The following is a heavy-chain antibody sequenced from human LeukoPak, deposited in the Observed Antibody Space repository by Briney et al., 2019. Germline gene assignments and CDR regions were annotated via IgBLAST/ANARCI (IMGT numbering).Heavy chain of an antibody. Sequence: PGGSLRLSCAASGFTFSNYSMNWVRQAPGKGLEWVSYISTSSATIYYADSVKGRFTVSRDNAKNSLYLQTNSLRAEDTAVYYCAELGITMIGGVWGKGTTVTISS. J-gene: IGHJ6*04. CDR3: AELGITMIGGV. V-gene: IGHV3-48*01. CDR1: GFTFSNYS. CDR2: ISTSSATI. D-gene: IGHD3-10*02.